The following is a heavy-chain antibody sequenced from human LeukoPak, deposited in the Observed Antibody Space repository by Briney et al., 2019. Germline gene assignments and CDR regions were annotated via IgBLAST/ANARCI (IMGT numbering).Heavy chain of an antibody. J-gene: IGHJ4*02. D-gene: IGHD5-18*01. V-gene: IGHV3-30*02. CDR1: GFTFSGNG. CDR3: ARDQRIGGYSYGLTGNFDY. CDR2: IRYDGSIK. Sequence: GGSLRLSCAASGFTFSGNGMHWVRQAPGKGLEWVAFIRYDGSIKYHADSVRGRFTISRDNSKNTLYLQMNSLRTEDTAVYYCARDQRIGGYSYGLTGNFDYWGQGTLVTVSS.